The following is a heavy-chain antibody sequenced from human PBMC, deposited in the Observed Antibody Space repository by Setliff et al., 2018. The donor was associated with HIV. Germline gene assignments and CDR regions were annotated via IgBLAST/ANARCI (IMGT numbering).Heavy chain of an antibody. CDR2: ISPYNGNT. CDR1: GYSFASYD. V-gene: IGHV1-18*01. J-gene: IGHJ5*01. D-gene: IGHD2-15*01. Sequence: VASVKVSCKASGYSFASYDITWVRQAPGQGLEWMGWISPYNGNTNYAQKLQGRVTMTTDTSARTVYMELSSLKSEDTAVYYCARVRCSGANCFNWFDFWGQGTPVTVSS. CDR3: ARVRCSGANCFNWFDF.